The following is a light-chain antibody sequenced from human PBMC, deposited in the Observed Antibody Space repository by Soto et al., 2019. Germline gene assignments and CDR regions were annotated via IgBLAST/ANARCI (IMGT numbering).Light chain of an antibody. Sequence: DIQMTQSPSTLSASVGDRATITCRASQSISGWLAWYQQKPGKAPKLLIYKASTLERGVPARFSGSGSGTEFTLTVSSLQPDDFATYYCQQYKSYLYTFGQGTKLEIK. CDR3: QQYKSYLYT. V-gene: IGKV1-5*03. CDR1: QSISGW. J-gene: IGKJ2*01. CDR2: KAS.